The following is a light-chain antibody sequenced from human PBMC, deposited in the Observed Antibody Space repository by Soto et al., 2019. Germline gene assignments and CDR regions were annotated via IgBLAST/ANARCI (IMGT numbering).Light chain of an antibody. V-gene: IGLV2-8*01. Sequence: QSVLTQPPSASGSPGQSVTISCTGTSSDVGSSNYVSWYQQHPGKAPKVMIYEVSKRPSGVPDRFSGSRSGNKASLTVSGLQADDEADYYCSSTAGSNNPFVFGTGTKVTVL. CDR2: EVS. CDR3: SSTAGSNNPFV. J-gene: IGLJ1*01. CDR1: SSDVGSSNY.